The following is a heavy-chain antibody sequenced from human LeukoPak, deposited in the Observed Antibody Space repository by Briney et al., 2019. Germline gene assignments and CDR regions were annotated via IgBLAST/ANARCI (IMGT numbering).Heavy chain of an antibody. Sequence: SGGSVRLFCAACGFNFSDYYMSGIGQAPGKGLAGVSYISSIGSTIYYADSVKGRFTISMDNAKNSLYLQKNSLRAEDTAVYYCARESGWYERYNWFDPWGQGTLVTVSS. J-gene: IGHJ5*02. D-gene: IGHD6-19*01. CDR2: ISSIGSTI. V-gene: IGHV3-11*04. CDR3: ARESGWYERYNWFDP. CDR1: GFNFSDYY.